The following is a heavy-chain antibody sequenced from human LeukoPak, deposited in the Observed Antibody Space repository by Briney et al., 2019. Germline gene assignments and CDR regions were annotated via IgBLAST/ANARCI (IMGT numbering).Heavy chain of an antibody. CDR3: ARGMVRGAKTWFAP. Sequence: PSETLSLTCAVYGGSFSGYYWRWIRQPPGKGLEWIGEINHSGSTNYNPSLESRVTISGETSKTPFSLQLSSVTAAHTAVYYCARGMVRGAKTWFAPWGQGTLVTASS. V-gene: IGHV4-34*01. D-gene: IGHD3-10*01. J-gene: IGHJ5*02. CDR2: INHSGST. CDR1: GGSFSGYY.